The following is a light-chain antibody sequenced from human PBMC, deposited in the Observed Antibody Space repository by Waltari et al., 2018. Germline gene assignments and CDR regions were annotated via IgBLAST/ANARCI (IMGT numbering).Light chain of an antibody. V-gene: IGKV3-11*01. CDR3: QERSNWPGGA. J-gene: IGKJ4*01. CDR1: QNVRTY. CDR2: DAS. Sequence: EIVLTQSPATLSLSPGERATPSCWASQNVRTYLAWFQHRPGQAPRLLIYDASNRATDVPARFTGSGSGTDFTLTISSLQPEDFALYYCQERSNWPGGAFGGGTKVEIK.